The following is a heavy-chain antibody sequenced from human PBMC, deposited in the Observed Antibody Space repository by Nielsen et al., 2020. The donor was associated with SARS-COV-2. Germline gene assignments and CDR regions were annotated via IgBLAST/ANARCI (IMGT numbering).Heavy chain of an antibody. D-gene: IGHD6-6*01. V-gene: IGHV1-69*04. J-gene: IGHJ6*02. Sequence: WVRQAPGQGLEWMGRIIPILGIANYAQKFQGRVTITADKSTSTAYMELSSLRSEDTAVYYCARALSSSNGMDVWGQGTTVTVSS. CDR3: ARALSSSNGMDV. CDR2: IIPILGIA.